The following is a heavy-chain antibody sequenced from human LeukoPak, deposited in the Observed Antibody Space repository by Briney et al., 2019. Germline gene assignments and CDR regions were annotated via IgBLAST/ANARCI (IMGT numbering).Heavy chain of an antibody. CDR3: ARASDPWLQLT. V-gene: IGHV3-7*05. Sequence: GGSLRLSCAASGFTFSSYWMSWVRQAPGKGLEWVGNIKQDGSEKRYADSVRGRFSISRDNAQTSLYPQMNSLRAEDTAVYYCARASDPWLQLTWGQGTLVTVSS. J-gene: IGHJ5*02. CDR2: IKQDGSEK. D-gene: IGHD5-24*01. CDR1: GFTFSSYW.